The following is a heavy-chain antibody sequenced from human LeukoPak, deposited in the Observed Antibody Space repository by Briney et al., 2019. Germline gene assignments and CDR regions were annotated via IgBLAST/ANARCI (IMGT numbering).Heavy chain of an antibody. J-gene: IGHJ4*02. CDR3: AKGDEPAAIGGPGSFDY. D-gene: IGHD2-2*02. V-gene: IGHV3-23*01. CDR2: ISGSGGST. Sequence: GGSLRLSCAASGFTFSSYAMSWVRQAPGKGLEWVSAISGSGGSTYYADSVKGRFTISRDNSKNTLYLQMNSLRAEDTAVYYCAKGDEPAAIGGPGSFDYWGQGTLVTVSS. CDR1: GFTFSSYA.